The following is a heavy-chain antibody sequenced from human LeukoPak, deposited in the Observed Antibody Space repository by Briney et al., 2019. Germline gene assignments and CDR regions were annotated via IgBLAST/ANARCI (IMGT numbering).Heavy chain of an antibody. D-gene: IGHD3-10*01. Sequence: GGSLRLSCAASEFTFSSYSMNWVRRAPGKGLEWVALIKQHGSEIYYADSVKGRFTISRDDAASSLYLQMHSLRAEDTAVYYCATDRGTYWGQGTLVTVSS. CDR3: ATDRGTY. J-gene: IGHJ4*02. V-gene: IGHV3-7*01. CDR2: IKQHGSEI. CDR1: EFTFSSYS.